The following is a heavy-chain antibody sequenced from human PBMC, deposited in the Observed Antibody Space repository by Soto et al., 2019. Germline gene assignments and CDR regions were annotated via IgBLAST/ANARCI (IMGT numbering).Heavy chain of an antibody. CDR1: GGSISRSNW. D-gene: IGHD3-9*01. Sequence: SETLSLTCAVSGGSISRSNWWSWVRQPPGKGLEWIGEIYHSGSTNYHPSLKSRVTISVDKSKNQFSLKLTSLTAADTAVYYCARSIAFDWLFFDNWGQGTLVTVSS. CDR3: ARSIAFDWLFFDN. J-gene: IGHJ4*02. V-gene: IGHV4-4*02. CDR2: IYHSGST.